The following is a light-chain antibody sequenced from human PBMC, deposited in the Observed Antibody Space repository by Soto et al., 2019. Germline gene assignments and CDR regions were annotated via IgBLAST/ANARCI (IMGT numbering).Light chain of an antibody. Sequence: QSVLTQPASVSGSPGXXITISCTXXXXXIGTYNYVSWYQQHPGKAPKLMLYEVSNRPSGVSNRFFGSKSGNTASLTISGLQAEDEADYFCNSYTSSSTLYVFGTGTKLTVL. J-gene: IGLJ1*01. CDR1: XXXIGTYNY. CDR3: NSYTSSSTLYV. V-gene: IGLV2-14*01. CDR2: EVS.